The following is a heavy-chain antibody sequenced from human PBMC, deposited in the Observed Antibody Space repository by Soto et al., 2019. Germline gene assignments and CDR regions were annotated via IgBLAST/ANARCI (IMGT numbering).Heavy chain of an antibody. V-gene: IGHV6-1*01. Sequence: SQTISLTCAISGSSVSSNIAAWNCIRQSPSRGLEWLGRTYYRSKWYNDYAVSVKSRITINPDTSKNQFSLQLNSVTPEDTAVYYCARGTRAFDIWGQGTLVTVSS. CDR2: TYYRSKWYN. CDR3: ARGTRAFDI. D-gene: IGHD2-2*01. J-gene: IGHJ3*02. CDR1: GSSVSSNIAA.